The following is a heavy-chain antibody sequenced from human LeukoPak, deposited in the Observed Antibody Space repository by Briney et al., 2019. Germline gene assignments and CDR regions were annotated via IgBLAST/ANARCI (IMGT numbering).Heavy chain of an antibody. J-gene: IGHJ5*02. D-gene: IGHD3-22*01. CDR3: ARDMSSGYYYWANWFDP. Sequence: GGSLRLSCAASGFTFSDYCMAWIRQAPGKGLEWVSYIKSSGSPIYYADSVKGRFTVSRDNAKNSLYLQMNSLRAEDTAVYYCARDMSSGYYYWANWFDPWGQGTLVTVSS. CDR1: GFTFSDYC. CDR2: IKSSGSPI. V-gene: IGHV3-11*01.